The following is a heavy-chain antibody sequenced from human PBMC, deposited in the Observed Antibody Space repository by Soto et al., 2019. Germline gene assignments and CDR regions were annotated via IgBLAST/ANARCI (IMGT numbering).Heavy chain of an antibody. CDR3: AKVGYCSSTSCYYYYYYGMDV. Sequence: GGSLRLSCAASGFTFSSYAMSWVRQAPGKGLEWVSAISGSGGSTYYADSVKGRFTISRDNSKNTLYLQMNSLRAEDTAVYYCAKVGYCSSTSCYYYYYYGMDVWGQGTTVTVSS. J-gene: IGHJ6*02. CDR1: GFTFSSYA. V-gene: IGHV3-23*01. CDR2: ISGSGGST. D-gene: IGHD2-2*01.